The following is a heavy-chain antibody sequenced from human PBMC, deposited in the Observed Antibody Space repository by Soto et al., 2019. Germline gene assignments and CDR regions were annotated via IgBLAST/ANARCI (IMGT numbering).Heavy chain of an antibody. CDR3: ARETSSWSLDY. CDR2: SNSDGRST. Sequence: PGGSLRLSCAASGFTFSTYWMHWVRQAPGKGLVWVSRSNSDGRSTDHADSVKGRFTISRDNAKNTLYLQMNSLRVEDTAVYYCARETSSWSLDYWDQGMLVTVSS. V-gene: IGHV3-74*01. D-gene: IGHD6-13*01. CDR1: GFTFSTYW. J-gene: IGHJ4*02.